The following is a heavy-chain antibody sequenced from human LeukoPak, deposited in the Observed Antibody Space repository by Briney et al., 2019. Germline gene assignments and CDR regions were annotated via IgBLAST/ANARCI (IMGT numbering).Heavy chain of an antibody. CDR2: ISSSSSTI. D-gene: IGHD3-3*01. Sequence: GGSLRLSCAASGFTFSSYSMNWVRQAPGKGLEWVSYISSSSSTIYYADSVKGRFTISRDNARNSLYLQMNSLRAEDTAVYYCARETWSGYYKGFDYWGQGTLVTVSS. CDR1: GFTFSSYS. V-gene: IGHV3-48*04. CDR3: ARETWSGYYKGFDY. J-gene: IGHJ4*02.